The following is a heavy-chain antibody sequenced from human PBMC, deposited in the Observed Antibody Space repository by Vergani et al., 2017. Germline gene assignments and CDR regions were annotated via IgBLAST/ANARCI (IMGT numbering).Heavy chain of an antibody. CDR2: ISPGASTV. D-gene: IGHD1-1*01. J-gene: IGHJ6*02. Sequence: LEESGGGSVKPGGSLRLSCAASGFKFSDHYMSWIRQAPGKGLEWVSHISPGASTVSYTDSVTGRFTVSRDNDNNSLTLDMTTLRVEDTPVYYCAKNPGISTTRNYYAMDVWGQGTTVTVSS. CDR3: AKNPGISTTRNYYAMDV. V-gene: IGHV3-11*04. CDR1: GFKFSDHY.